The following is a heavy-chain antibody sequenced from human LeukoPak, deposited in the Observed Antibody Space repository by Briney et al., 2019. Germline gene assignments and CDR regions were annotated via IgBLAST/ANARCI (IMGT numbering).Heavy chain of an antibody. V-gene: IGHV3-53*01. CDR2: IYSGGGT. CDR1: GLTVSSNY. CDR3: ARRSSSSWLFDY. D-gene: IGHD6-13*01. J-gene: IGHJ4*02. Sequence: PGGSLRLSCAASGLTVSSNYMSWVRQAPGKGLEWVSVIYSGGGTYYADSVKGRFTISRDNSKNTVFLQMNSLRAEDTAVYYCARRSSSSWLFDYWGQGTLVTVSS.